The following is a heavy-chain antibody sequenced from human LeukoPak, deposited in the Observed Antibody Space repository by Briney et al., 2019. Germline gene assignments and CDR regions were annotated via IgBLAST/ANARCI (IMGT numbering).Heavy chain of an antibody. CDR3: AKRRTTVITMDYFDY. CDR2: ISGGTGTP. CDR1: GFTFSNYA. J-gene: IGHJ4*02. Sequence: AGGSLRLSCAASGFTFSNYAMSWVRQAPGKGLEWVSGISGGTGTPFYADSVKGRFTISRDNSKNTLYLQMSSLRGEDTAAYFCAKRRTTVITMDYFDYWGQGTLVTVSS. V-gene: IGHV3-23*01. D-gene: IGHD4-17*01.